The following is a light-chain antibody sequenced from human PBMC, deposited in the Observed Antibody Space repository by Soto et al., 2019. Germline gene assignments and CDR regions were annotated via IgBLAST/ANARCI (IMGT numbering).Light chain of an antibody. V-gene: IGLV2-8*01. Sequence: LTQPPSASGSPGQSVTISCTGTPSDVGGYISVSWYQQRPGKAPKLMIYEVNKRPSGVPDRFSGSKSGSTAFLTVSGLQADDEAEYYCCTYAGFNRYLFGTGTKVTVL. CDR1: PSDVGGYIS. J-gene: IGLJ1*01. CDR2: EVN. CDR3: CTYAGFNRYL.